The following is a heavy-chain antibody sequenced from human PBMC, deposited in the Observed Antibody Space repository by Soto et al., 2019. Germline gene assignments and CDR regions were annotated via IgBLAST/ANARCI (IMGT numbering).Heavy chain of an antibody. D-gene: IGHD3-10*01. Sequence: QVQLVESGGGVVQPGRSLRLSCAASGFTFSNYIMHWVRQAPGKGLEWVADILHDGDNKYYADSVKGRFTISRDNAKNTLYLQMNSLRNEDTAIYYCARYDEDGSYCDLGYWGQGTLVTVSS. CDR2: ILHDGDNK. J-gene: IGHJ4*02. CDR1: GFTFSNYI. V-gene: IGHV3-30-3*01. CDR3: ARYDEDGSYCDLGY.